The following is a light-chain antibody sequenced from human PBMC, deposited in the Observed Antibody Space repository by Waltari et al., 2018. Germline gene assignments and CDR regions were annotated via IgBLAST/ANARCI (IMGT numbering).Light chain of an antibody. J-gene: IGKJ4*01. CDR3: QQDHSFPLT. Sequence: DIQLTQSPSFLSASVGDRVTATCLASQAISNWLAWYQQRPGQAPKLLIYYASTLQSGVPSRFSGSVSGTEFTLTISALQPEDVATYYCQQDHSFPLTFGGGTKVEI. CDR2: YAS. V-gene: IGKV1-9*01. CDR1: QAISNW.